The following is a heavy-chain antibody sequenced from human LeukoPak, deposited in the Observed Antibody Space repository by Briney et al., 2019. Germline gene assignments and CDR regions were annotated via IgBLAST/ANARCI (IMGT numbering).Heavy chain of an antibody. J-gene: IGHJ4*02. V-gene: IGHV3-21*01. Sequence: GGSLRLSCSASGFTFSRYPMHWVRQAPGKGLEYYADSVKGRFTISRDNAKNSLYLQMNSLRAEDTAVYYCARSVVPAAEGGCDYWGQGTLVTVSS. CDR3: ARSVVPAAEGGCDY. D-gene: IGHD2-2*01. CDR1: GFTFSRYP.